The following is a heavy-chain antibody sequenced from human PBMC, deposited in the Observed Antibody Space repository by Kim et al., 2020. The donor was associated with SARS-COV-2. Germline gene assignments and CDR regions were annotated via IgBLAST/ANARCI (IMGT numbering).Heavy chain of an antibody. Sequence: GGSLRLSCAASGFTFSSYGMTWVRQAPGKGLEWISAISGSGTSTNYADSVTGRFTISRDSSKNTVYLQMNSLRGEDTATYYCATNLGRGGATAGRIYWGQETLVTVSS. J-gene: IGHJ4*02. CDR3: ATNLGRGGATAGRIY. CDR2: ISGSGTST. D-gene: IGHD3-16*01. V-gene: IGHV3-23*01. CDR1: GFTFSSYG.